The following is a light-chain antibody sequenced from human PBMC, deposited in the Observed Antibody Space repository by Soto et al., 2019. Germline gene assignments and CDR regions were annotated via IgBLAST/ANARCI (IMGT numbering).Light chain of an antibody. V-gene: IGKV1-5*03. CDR2: KTS. CDR1: QSISSW. J-gene: IGKJ1*01. CDR3: QYYNDYCWT. Sequence: DITLTQSPSTLSASVGDRVTLTCRASQSISSWLAWYQQKPGKAPNFLIYKTSNLESGVPSRFSGSGSGTEFTLTISSLQPDDFATYYCQYYNDYCWTFGQGTKVEIK.